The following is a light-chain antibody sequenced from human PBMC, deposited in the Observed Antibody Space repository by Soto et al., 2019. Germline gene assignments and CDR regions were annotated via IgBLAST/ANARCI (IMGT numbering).Light chain of an antibody. CDR2: EVT. J-gene: IGLJ1*01. CDR1: SSDVGGYNY. V-gene: IGLV2-14*01. Sequence: LTQPASVSGSPGQSITISCTGTSSDVGGYNYVSWYKQHPGKAPKLMIYEVTNRPSGVSNRFSGSKSGNTASLTISGLQAEDEADYYCSSYTSSSTLYVFGNGTKVTVL. CDR3: SSYTSSSTLYV.